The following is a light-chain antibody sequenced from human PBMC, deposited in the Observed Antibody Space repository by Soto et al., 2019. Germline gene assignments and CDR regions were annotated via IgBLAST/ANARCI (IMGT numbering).Light chain of an antibody. CDR2: LNSDGSH. Sequence: QLVLTQSPSASASLGASVKLTCTLSSGHSSYAIAWHQQQPEKGPRYLMKLNSDGSHSKGDGIPDRFSGSSSGAERYLTISSIQSEDEADYYCQTWGTGIPVVFGGGTKVTVL. CDR3: QTWGTGIPVV. J-gene: IGLJ2*01. V-gene: IGLV4-69*01. CDR1: SGHSSYA.